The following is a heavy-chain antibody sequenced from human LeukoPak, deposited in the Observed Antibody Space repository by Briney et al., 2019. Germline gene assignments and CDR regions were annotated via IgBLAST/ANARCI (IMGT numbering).Heavy chain of an antibody. CDR1: GGTFSSYA. Sequence: ASVKVSCKASGGTFSSYAISWVRQAPGQGLEWMGGIIPIFGTANYAQKFQGRVTITTDESTSTAYMELSSLRSDDTAVYYCARDAGAPDIVVVVADNWFDPWGQGTLVTVSS. D-gene: IGHD2-15*01. J-gene: IGHJ5*02. V-gene: IGHV1-69*05. CDR3: ARDAGAPDIVVVVADNWFDP. CDR2: IIPIFGTA.